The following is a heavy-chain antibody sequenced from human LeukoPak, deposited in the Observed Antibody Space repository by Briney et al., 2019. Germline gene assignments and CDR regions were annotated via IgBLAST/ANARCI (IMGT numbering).Heavy chain of an antibody. D-gene: IGHD2-2*01. CDR3: ARRGLGVVVPAATQAGVDY. CDR1: GGSIETYY. J-gene: IGHJ4*02. V-gene: IGHV4-59*12. CDR2: ISYSGRT. Sequence: PSETLSLTCTVSGGSIETYYGNWIRQPPGKGLEWIAYISYSGRTKYNPSLKSRVTISVDTSKNQFSLKLSSVTAADTAVYYCARRGLGVVVPAATQAGVDYWGQGTLVTVSS.